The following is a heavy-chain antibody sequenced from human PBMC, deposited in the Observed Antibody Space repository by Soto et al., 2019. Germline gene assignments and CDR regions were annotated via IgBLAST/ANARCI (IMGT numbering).Heavy chain of an antibody. Sequence: QVQLQESGPGLVKPSETLSLTCTVSGGSISSYYWSWIRQPPGKGLEWIGYIYYSGSTNYNPSLKSRVTISVDTSKNQFSLKLSSVTAADTAVYYCARVRRAAAGMWVWFDPWGQGTLVTVSS. V-gene: IGHV4-59*01. D-gene: IGHD6-13*01. CDR2: IYYSGST. J-gene: IGHJ5*02. CDR3: ARVRRAAAGMWVWFDP. CDR1: GGSISSYY.